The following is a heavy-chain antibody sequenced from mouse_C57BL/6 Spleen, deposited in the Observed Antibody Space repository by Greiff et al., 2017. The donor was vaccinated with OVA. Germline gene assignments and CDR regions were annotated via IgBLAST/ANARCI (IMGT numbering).Heavy chain of an antibody. CDR2: ISSGGSYT. J-gene: IGHJ4*01. CDR3: ARQAYLYAMDY. V-gene: IGHV5-6*01. D-gene: IGHD5-5*01. Sequence: EVKLVESGGDLVKPGGSLKLSCAASGFTFSSYGMSWVRQTPDKRLEWVATISSGGSYTYYPDSVKGRFTISRDNAKNTLYLQMSSLKSEDTAMYYCARQAYLYAMDYWGQGTSVTVSS. CDR1: GFTFSSYG.